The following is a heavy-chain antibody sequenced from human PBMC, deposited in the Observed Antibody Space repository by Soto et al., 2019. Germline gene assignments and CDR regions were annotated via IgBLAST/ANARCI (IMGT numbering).Heavy chain of an antibody. CDR1: GYTFTSYG. V-gene: IGHV1-18*01. CDR2: ISAYNGNT. CDR3: ARVYPFLAAARDAGYYYYGMDV. D-gene: IGHD6-13*01. J-gene: IGHJ6*02. Sequence: QVQLVQSGAEVKKPGASVKVSCKASGYTFTSYGISWVRQAPGQGLEWMGWISAYNGNTNYAQKLQGRVTMTTDTSTSTAYMELRSLRSDDTAVYYCARVYPFLAAARDAGYYYYGMDVWGQGTTVTVSS.